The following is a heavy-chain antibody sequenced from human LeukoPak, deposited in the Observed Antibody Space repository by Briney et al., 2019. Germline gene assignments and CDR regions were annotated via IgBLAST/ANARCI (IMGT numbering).Heavy chain of an antibody. Sequence: GGSLILSCAASGLILSGYWMSWVRQAPGKGLEWVANIKPDGSGEYYVDSVRGRFTISRDNARSSLYLQMDSLRADDTAVYYCARGRYNTGWYPDYFDYWGQGTLVAVSS. CDR2: IKPDGSGE. D-gene: IGHD6-19*01. CDR1: GLILSGYW. J-gene: IGHJ4*02. V-gene: IGHV3-7*04. CDR3: ARGRYNTGWYPDYFDY.